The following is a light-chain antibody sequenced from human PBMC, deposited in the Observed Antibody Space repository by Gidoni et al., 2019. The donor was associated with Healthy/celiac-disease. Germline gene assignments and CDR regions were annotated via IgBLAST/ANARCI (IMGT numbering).Light chain of an antibody. V-gene: IGLV3-25*03. CDR2: KDS. CDR1: ALPKQY. Sequence: SYELTQPPSVSVSPGQTARITCSGDALPKQYAYWYQQKPGQAPVLVIYKDSERPSGIPERFSGSSSGTTVTLTISGVQAEDEADYYCQSERVFGGGTKLTVL. J-gene: IGLJ3*02. CDR3: QSERV.